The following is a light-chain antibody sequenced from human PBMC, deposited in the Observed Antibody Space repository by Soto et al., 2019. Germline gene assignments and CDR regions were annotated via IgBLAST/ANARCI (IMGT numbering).Light chain of an antibody. J-gene: IGLJ1*01. V-gene: IGLV1-40*01. CDR1: SXNIGAGYD. CDR2: GNS. Sequence: QSVLTQPPSVSGAPGQRVTIFCTGSSXNIGAGYDVHWYQQLPGTAPKLLIYGNSNRPSGVPDRFSGSKSGTSASLAITGLQAEDESDYYCQSYDRSLSALYVFGTGTKVTVL. CDR3: QSYDRSLSALYV.